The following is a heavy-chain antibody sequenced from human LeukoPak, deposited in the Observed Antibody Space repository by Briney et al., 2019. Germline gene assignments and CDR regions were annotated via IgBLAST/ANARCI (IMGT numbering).Heavy chain of an antibody. D-gene: IGHD6-13*01. CDR1: GFTFSSYW. CDR2: IKQDGSEK. Sequence: PGGSLRLSCAAPGFTFSSYWMSWVRQAPGKGLEWVANIKQDGSEKYYVDSVKGRFTISRDNSKNTLYLQMNSLRAEDTAVYYCARDPGTDGSSWYVLDNWGQGTLVTVSA. J-gene: IGHJ4*02. CDR3: ARDPGTDGSSWYVLDN. V-gene: IGHV3-7*01.